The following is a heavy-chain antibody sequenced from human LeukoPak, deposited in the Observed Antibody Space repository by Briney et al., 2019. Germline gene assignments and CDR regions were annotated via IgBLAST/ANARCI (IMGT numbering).Heavy chain of an antibody. CDR1: GGTISSYY. CDR3: ARWYSSGWAFDY. V-gene: IGHV4-59*08. CDR2: IHSSGST. Sequence: SETLSLTCTVSGGTISSYYWNWIRQPPGKGLEWIGYIHSSGSTKYNPPLKSRVTISVDTSKKQLSLKLSSVTAADRAVYYCARWYSSGWAFDYWGQGTLVTVSS. J-gene: IGHJ4*02. D-gene: IGHD6-19*01.